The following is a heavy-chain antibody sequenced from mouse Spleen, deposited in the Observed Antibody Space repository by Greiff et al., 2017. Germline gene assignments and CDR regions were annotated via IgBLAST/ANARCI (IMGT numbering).Heavy chain of an antibody. CDR1: GFTFSSYA. V-gene: IGHV5-4*01. J-gene: IGHJ1*03. CDR3: ARDHLLLRSRYFDV. D-gene: IGHD1-1*01. Sequence: EVKLVESGGGLVKPGGSLKLSCAASGFTFSSYAMSWVRQTPEKRLEWVATISDGGSYTYYPDNVKGRFTISRDNAKNNLYLQMSHLKSEDTAMYYCARDHLLLRSRYFDVWGTGTTVTVSS. CDR2: ISDGGSYT.